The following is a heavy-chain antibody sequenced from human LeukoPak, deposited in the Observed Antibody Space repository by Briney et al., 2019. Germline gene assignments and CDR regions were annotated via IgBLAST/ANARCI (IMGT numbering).Heavy chain of an antibody. D-gene: IGHD1-26*01. Sequence: SETLSLTCTVSGGSISRYYWSWIRQPPGKGLEWIGYINYSGSTNYNPSLKSRVTMLVDTSKNQFSLKLSSVTAADTAVYYCARGEWELHYWGQGTLVTVSS. J-gene: IGHJ4*02. CDR1: GGSISRYY. CDR3: ARGEWELHY. CDR2: INYSGST. V-gene: IGHV4-59*08.